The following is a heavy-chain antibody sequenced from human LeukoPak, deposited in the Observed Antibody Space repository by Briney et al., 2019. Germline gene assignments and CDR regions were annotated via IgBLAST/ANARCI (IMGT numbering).Heavy chain of an antibody. V-gene: IGHV4-34*01. Sequence: SETLSLTCAVYGGSFGSYYWSWIRQPPGKGLEWIGEINHSGSTNYNPSLKSRVTISVDTSKNQFSLKLSSVTAADTAVYYCARGWYYATVYWGQGTLVTVSS. CDR3: ARGWYYATVY. CDR1: GGSFGSYY. D-gene: IGHD1-7*01. CDR2: INHSGST. J-gene: IGHJ4*02.